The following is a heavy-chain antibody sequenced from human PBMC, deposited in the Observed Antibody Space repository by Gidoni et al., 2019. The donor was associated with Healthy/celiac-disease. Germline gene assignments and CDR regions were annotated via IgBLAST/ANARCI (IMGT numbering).Heavy chain of an antibody. CDR3: ARELVRGYYYYGMDV. Sequence: QVQLVESGGGVVQPGRSLRLSCAASGFTFSSSAMHWVSQAPGKGLEWVAVISYDGSNKYYADSVKGRFTISRDNSKNTLYLQMNSLRAEDTAVYYCARELVRGYYYYGMDVWGQGTTVTVSS. J-gene: IGHJ6*02. CDR2: ISYDGSNK. CDR1: GFTFSSSA. V-gene: IGHV3-30-3*01. D-gene: IGHD3-16*01.